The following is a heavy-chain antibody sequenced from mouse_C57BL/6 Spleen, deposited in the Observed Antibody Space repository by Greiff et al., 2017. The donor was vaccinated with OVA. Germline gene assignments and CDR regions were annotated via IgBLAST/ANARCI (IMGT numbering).Heavy chain of an antibody. CDR1: GYTFTDYE. J-gene: IGHJ4*01. V-gene: IGHV1-15*01. Sequence: QVQLQQSGAELVRPGASVTLSCKASGYTFTDYEMHWVKQTPVHGLEWIGAIDPETGGTAYNQKFKGKAILTADKSSSRAYMELRSLTSEDSSGYCCTRFYYGMDYWGQGTSVTVSS. CDR3: TRFYYGMDY. CDR2: IDPETGGT.